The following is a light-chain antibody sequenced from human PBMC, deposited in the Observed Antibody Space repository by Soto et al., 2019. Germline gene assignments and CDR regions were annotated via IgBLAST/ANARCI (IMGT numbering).Light chain of an antibody. CDR1: QSVSSW. V-gene: IGKV1-27*01. CDR3: QKYNSPPRT. Sequence: DIQMTQSPATLSASVGDRVAITCRASQSVSSWLAWYQQKPGKAPKLLIYDASTLQSGVPSRFSGSGSGTDFTLTISSLQPEDVATYYCQKYNSPPRTFGGGTKVDIK. J-gene: IGKJ4*01. CDR2: DAS.